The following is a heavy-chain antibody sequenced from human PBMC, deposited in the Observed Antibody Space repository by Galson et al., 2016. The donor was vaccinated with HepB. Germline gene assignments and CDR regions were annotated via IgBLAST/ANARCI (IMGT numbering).Heavy chain of an antibody. J-gene: IGHJ4*01. CDR2: IGPYEGNT. CDR3: ARDPVPVIRGVVGY. CDR1: GYTFTAFA. V-gene: IGHV1-18*01. Sequence: SVKVSCKASGYTFTAFAISWVRQAPGQGLEWMGWIGPYEGNTSFARKFRDRVTLTTETSTNTAYMELRSLTPDDTAVYFCARDPVPVIRGVVGYWGQGTLVTVSS. D-gene: IGHD3-10*01.